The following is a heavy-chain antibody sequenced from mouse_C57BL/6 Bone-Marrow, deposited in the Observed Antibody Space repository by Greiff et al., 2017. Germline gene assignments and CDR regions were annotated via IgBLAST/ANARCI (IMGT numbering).Heavy chain of an antibody. V-gene: IGHV1-72*01. CDR3: AGGNVYYGDNSRAMDN. Sequence: QVQLQQPGAELVQPGASVKLSCKASGYTFTSYWMHWVQQRPGRGLEWIGRIDPNSGGTKYHETFKSKATLTVDKPSSTAYMQLSSLTSEDSAVYKSAGGNVYYGDNSRAMDNGGKGTSVTVSS. D-gene: IGHD2-13*01. J-gene: IGHJ4*01. CDR1: GYTFTSYW. CDR2: IDPNSGGT.